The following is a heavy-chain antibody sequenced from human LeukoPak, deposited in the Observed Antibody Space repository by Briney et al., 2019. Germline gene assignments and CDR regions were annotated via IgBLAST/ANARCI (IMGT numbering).Heavy chain of an antibody. D-gene: IGHD3-10*01. J-gene: IGHJ4*02. CDR3: ARVRGRYYYGSGSPGFFDY. CDR1: GYTFTDYY. CDR2: INPNSGDT. Sequence: ASVKVSCKASGYTFTDYYLHWVRQAPGQGLEWMGWINPNSGDTNYAQKLQGRVTMTTDTSTSTAYMELRSLRSDDTAVYYCARVRGRYYYGSGSPGFFDYWGQGTLVTVSS. V-gene: IGHV1-2*02.